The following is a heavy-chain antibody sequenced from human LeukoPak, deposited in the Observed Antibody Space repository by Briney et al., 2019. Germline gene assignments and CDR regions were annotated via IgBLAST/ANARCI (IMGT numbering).Heavy chain of an antibody. Sequence: PGRSLRLSCAASGFTFDDYAMHWVRQAPGKGLVGVSGICWNSGSIGYADSVKGRFTISRDNAKNSLYLQMNSLRAEDTALYYCAKDMSTGGSSWHLPHSHYYRYGMDVWGQGTTVTVSS. V-gene: IGHV3-9*01. CDR2: ICWNSGSI. CDR1: GFTFDDYA. CDR3: AKDMSTGGSSWHLPHSHYYRYGMDV. J-gene: IGHJ6*02. D-gene: IGHD6-13*01.